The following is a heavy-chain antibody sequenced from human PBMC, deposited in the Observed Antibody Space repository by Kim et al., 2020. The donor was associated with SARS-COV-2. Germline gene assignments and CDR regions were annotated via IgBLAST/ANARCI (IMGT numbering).Heavy chain of an antibody. V-gene: IGHV5-10-1*01. CDR2: IDPSDSYT. J-gene: IGHJ3*02. CDR1: GYSFTSYW. D-gene: IGHD6-13*01. CDR3: ARRGGLGAAAGSETFDI. Sequence: GESLKISCKGSGYSFTSYWISWVRQMPGKGLEWMGRIDPSDSYTNYSPSFQGHVTISADKSISTAYLQWSSLKASDTAMYYCARRGGLGAAAGSETFDIWGQGTMVTVSS.